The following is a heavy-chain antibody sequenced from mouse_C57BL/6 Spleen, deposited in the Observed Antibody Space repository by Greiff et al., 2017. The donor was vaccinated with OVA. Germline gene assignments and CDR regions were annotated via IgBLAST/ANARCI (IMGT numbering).Heavy chain of an antibody. V-gene: IGHV5-17*01. Sequence: EVKLVESGGGLVKPGGSLKLSCAASGFTFSDYGMHWVRQAPEKGLEWVAYISSGSSTIYYADTVKGRFTISRDNAKNTLFLQMTSLRSEDTAMYYCARRRGSSYYYFDYWGQGTTLTVSS. CDR3: ARRRGSSYYYFDY. D-gene: IGHD1-1*01. CDR1: GFTFSDYG. J-gene: IGHJ2*01. CDR2: ISSGSSTI.